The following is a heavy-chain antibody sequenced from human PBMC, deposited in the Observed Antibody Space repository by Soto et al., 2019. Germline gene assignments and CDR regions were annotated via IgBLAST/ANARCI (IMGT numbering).Heavy chain of an antibody. CDR2: IYYSGHT. V-gene: IGHV4-59*06. Sequence: SETLSLTCTVSGGSLSPNYWSWIRQHPGKGLEWIGYIYYSGHTYYNPSLKSRVTISLDTSTNQFSLNLSSVSAADTAVYYCARSVFPWGQGTLVTVSS. CDR1: GGSLSPNY. CDR3: ARSVFP. J-gene: IGHJ5*02.